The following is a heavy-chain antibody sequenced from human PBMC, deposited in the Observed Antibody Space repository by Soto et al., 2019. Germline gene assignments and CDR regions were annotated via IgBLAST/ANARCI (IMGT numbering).Heavy chain of an antibody. D-gene: IGHD4-17*01. Sequence: QVQLQESGPGLVKPSETLSLTCTVSGGSISSYYWSWIRQPPGKGLEWIGYIYYSGSTNYNPSLTRRVTISVDTSKNQFSLKLSAVTAADTAVYYCARVRTTVPIYWYFDLWGRGTLVTVSS. CDR1: GGSISSYY. J-gene: IGHJ2*01. V-gene: IGHV4-59*01. CDR3: ARVRTTVPIYWYFDL. CDR2: IYYSGST.